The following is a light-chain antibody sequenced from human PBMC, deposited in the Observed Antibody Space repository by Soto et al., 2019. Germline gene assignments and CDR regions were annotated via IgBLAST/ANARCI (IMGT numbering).Light chain of an antibody. CDR1: SSTVGGFNV. CDR3: CSYVGATTYV. Sequence: QSALTQPASVSGSPGQSITISCTGTSSTVGGFNVVSWYQQHPGKAPKVIIYEGIKRPSGVSNRFSGSNSGSTASLTISGLQAEDEVDYYCCSYVGATTYVFGTGTKLTVL. CDR2: EGI. J-gene: IGLJ1*01. V-gene: IGLV2-23*01.